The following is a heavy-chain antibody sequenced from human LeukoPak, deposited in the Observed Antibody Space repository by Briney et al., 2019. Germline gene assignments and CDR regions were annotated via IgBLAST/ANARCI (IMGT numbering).Heavy chain of an antibody. CDR2: IDTDGSSA. V-gene: IGHV3-74*01. CDR3: ARDLSPGTLDH. D-gene: IGHD3-10*01. Sequence: PGGSLRLSCAASGFTFSDYWMHWVRQAPGKGLVWVSRIDTDGSSATYAHSVKGRFTISRDNAKNTLSLQMNSLRVEDTAVYYCARDLSPGTLDHWGQGTLVTVSS. J-gene: IGHJ4*02. CDR1: GFTFSDYW.